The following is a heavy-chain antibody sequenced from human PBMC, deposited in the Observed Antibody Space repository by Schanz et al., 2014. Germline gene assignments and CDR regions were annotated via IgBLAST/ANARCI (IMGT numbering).Heavy chain of an antibody. CDR2: IGYSGVPI. V-gene: IGHV3-48*04. J-gene: IGHJ5*02. CDR1: GFMFSDYC. CDR3: ARDSIIRDMGPFDP. Sequence: EVQLLESGGGLVQPRGSLRLSCAASGFMFSDYCFNWVRQAPGKGLEWIAYIGYSGVPIYYANSVKGRFTVSRDNAKNSVHLQMNGLRAEDTAVYYCARDSIIRDMGPFDPWGQGTLVVVSS.